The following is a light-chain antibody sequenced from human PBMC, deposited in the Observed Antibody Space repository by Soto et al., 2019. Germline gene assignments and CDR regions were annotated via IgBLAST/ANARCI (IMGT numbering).Light chain of an antibody. J-gene: IGLJ3*02. CDR3: GTWDSSLSSWV. Sequence: QSVLPQPPSVSAAPGQKVTISCSGSSSNIGNNYVSWDQQLPGTAPKLLIYENHKRPSGIPDRFSGSKSGTSATLGITGLQTGYEADYYCGTWDSSLSSWVFGGGTKLTVL. CDR2: ENH. V-gene: IGLV1-51*02. CDR1: SSNIGNNY.